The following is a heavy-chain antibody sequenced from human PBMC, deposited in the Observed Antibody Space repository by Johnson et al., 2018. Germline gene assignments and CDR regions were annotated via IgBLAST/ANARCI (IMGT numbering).Heavy chain of an antibody. Sequence: QVQLVQSGGGVVHPGRSLRLSCAASGFTFSSYGLHWVRQAPGTGLEWAAGISYDGTNQYYEDSVKGRFTISRDNSKKTLYLQMNSLRAEDTAVYYCAKERYTSGWHYAFDIWGQGTRVTVS. CDR2: ISYDGTNQ. D-gene: IGHD6-19*01. V-gene: IGHV3-30*18. J-gene: IGHJ3*02. CDR3: AKERYTSGWHYAFDI. CDR1: GFTFSSYG.